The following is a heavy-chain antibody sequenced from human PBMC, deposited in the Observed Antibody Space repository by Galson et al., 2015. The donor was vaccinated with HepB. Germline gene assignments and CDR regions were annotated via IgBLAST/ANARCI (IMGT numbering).Heavy chain of an antibody. CDR1: GFTFSNAW. V-gene: IGHV3-15*01. CDR2: IKSKTDGGTT. CDR3: TTDKGYYGSGCLNY. Sequence: SLRLSCAASGFTFSNAWMSWVRQAPGKGLEWVGRIKSKTDGGTTDYAAPVKGRFTISRDDSKNTLYLQMNSLKTEDTAVYYCTTDKGYYGSGCLNYWGQGTLVTVSS. D-gene: IGHD3-10*01. J-gene: IGHJ4*02.